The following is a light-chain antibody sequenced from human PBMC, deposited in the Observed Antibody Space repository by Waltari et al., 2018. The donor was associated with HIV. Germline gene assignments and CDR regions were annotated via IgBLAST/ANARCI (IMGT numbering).Light chain of an antibody. CDR2: EVT. CDR1: SSDVGSYNL. J-gene: IGLJ3*02. Sequence: QSALTQFASVSGSPGQSVTISCTGTSSDVGSYNLVSWYQQHPGKAPKVVIYEVTKRPSGISNRFSGSRSGNTASLTISGLQAEDEADYFCSSYSRTSTPWVFGGGTKLTVL. CDR3: SSYSRTSTPWV. V-gene: IGLV2-23*02.